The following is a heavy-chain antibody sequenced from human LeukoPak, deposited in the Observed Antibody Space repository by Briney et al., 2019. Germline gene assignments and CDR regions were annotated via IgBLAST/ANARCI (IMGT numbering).Heavy chain of an antibody. CDR1: GFTFSNYW. J-gene: IGHJ4*02. CDR2: IKEDGSER. Sequence: GGSLRLSCAASGFTFSNYWMSWVRQAPGKGLEWVANIKEDGSERYYVDSVKGRFTISRDNARNSLYLQMNSLRAEDTAVYHCASGRQLGYWGQGTLVTVSS. CDR3: ASGRQLGY. V-gene: IGHV3-7*01. D-gene: IGHD6-13*01.